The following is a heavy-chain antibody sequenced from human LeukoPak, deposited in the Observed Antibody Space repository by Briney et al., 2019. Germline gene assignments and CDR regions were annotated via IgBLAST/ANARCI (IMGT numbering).Heavy chain of an antibody. CDR2: ISSSSSYI. V-gene: IGHV3-21*01. D-gene: IGHD6-13*01. J-gene: IGHJ4*02. CDR1: GFTFSSYR. CDR3: AGDSSNWNIDY. Sequence: GGSLRLSCAASGFTFSSYRMNWARQAPGKGLDWVSSISSSSSYIYYADSVKGRFSISRDNAKNPLYLQMNSLRVEDTAVYYCAGDSSNWNIDYWGQGTPVTVSS.